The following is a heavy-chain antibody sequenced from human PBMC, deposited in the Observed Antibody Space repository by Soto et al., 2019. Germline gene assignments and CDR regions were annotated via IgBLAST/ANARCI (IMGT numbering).Heavy chain of an antibody. Sequence: GGSLRLSCAASGFIFSSYTIHFVRHSPCKGLEWVGVITYDGSNQYYADSVKGRFTISRDNSRNMLFLQMNSLRPDDTAVYYCARAPSGSYPEFDYWGQGTLVTV. CDR3: ARAPSGSYPEFDY. D-gene: IGHD1-26*01. J-gene: IGHJ4*02. CDR1: GFIFSSYT. CDR2: ITYDGSNQ. V-gene: IGHV3-30-3*01.